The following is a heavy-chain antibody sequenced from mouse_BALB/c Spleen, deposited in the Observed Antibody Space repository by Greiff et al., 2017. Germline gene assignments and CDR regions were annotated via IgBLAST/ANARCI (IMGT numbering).Heavy chain of an antibody. V-gene: IGHV1S137*01. CDR2: ISTYYGDA. CDR3: AREVRLGTLDY. Sequence: QVQLQQSGAELVRPGVSVKISCKGSGYTFTDYAMHWVKQSHAKSLEWIGVISTYYGDASYNQKFKGKATMTVDKSSSTAYMELARLTSEDSAIYYCAREVRLGTLDYWGQGTTLTVSS. CDR1: GYTFTDYA. J-gene: IGHJ2*01. D-gene: IGHD1-2*01.